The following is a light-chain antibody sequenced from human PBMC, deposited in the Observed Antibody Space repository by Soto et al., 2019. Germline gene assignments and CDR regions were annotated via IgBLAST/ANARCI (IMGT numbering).Light chain of an antibody. V-gene: IGKV3-20*01. Sequence: EIDFTHSPGTLSLSPGERATLSCRASQSVSSSYLAWYQQKPGQAPRLLIYGASSRATGLPDRFSGSGSGTDFTLTISRLQPEDFAVYYCQQYGSSLFTFGAGTKGIS. CDR1: QSVSSSY. CDR2: GAS. CDR3: QQYGSSLFT. J-gene: IGKJ3*01.